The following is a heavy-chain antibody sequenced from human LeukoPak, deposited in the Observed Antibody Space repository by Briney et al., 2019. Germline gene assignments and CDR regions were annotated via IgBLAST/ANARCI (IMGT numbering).Heavy chain of an antibody. Sequence: PGGSLRLSCAASGFTFSNYAMNWVRQAPGKGLDWVSSITAGGSFKYYADSMEGRSTISRDNAKNSLYLQMSSLTPEDTAVYYCAKGVGSSYYYYYMDVWGKGTTVTISS. CDR1: GFTFSNYA. CDR2: ITAGGSFK. V-gene: IGHV3-21*01. D-gene: IGHD6-13*01. CDR3: AKGVGSSYYYYYMDV. J-gene: IGHJ6*03.